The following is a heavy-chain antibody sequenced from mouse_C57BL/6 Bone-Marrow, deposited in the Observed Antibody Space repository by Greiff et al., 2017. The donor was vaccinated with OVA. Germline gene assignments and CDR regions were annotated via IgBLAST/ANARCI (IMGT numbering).Heavy chain of an antibody. V-gene: IGHV1-69*01. J-gene: IGHJ4*01. CDR2: IDPSDSYT. Sequence: QVQLQQPGAELVMPGASVKLSCKASGYTFTSYWMHWVKQRPGQGLEWIGEIDPSDSYTNYNQKFKGKSTLTVDKSSSTAYMQLSSLTSEDSAVYYCARPTRQRRDYYAMDYWGQGTSVTVSS. CDR1: GYTFTSYW. CDR3: ARPTRQRRDYYAMDY. D-gene: IGHD2-10*01.